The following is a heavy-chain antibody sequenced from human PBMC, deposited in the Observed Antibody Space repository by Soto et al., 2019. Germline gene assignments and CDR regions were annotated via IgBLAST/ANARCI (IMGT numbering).Heavy chain of an antibody. CDR1: GFTFSNNW. D-gene: IGHD1-26*01. Sequence: GGSLRLSCAASGFTFSNNWMHWVRQAPGKGLEWVSGLSDSGISIYYADSVKDRLTISRDNAKNSLYLQMNSLRDEDTAVYYCAREGGATVAEYFQHWGQGTLVTSPQ. CDR3: AREGGATVAEYFQH. J-gene: IGHJ1*01. V-gene: IGHV3-48*02. CDR2: LSDSGISI.